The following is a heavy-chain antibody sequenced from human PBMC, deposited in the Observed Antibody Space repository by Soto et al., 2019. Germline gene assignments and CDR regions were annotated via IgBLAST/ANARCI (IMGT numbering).Heavy chain of an antibody. CDR1: GFTFSDHY. CDR2: ISGSGGST. D-gene: IGHD3-22*01. V-gene: IGHV3-23*01. Sequence: GGSLRLSCAASGFTFSDHYMDWVRQAPGKGLEWVSAISGSGGSTYYADSVRGRFTISRDNSKNTLYLQMNSLRAEDTAVYYCAKAPTYYYDSSGYGPHFDYWGQGTLVTLSS. J-gene: IGHJ4*02. CDR3: AKAPTYYYDSSGYGPHFDY.